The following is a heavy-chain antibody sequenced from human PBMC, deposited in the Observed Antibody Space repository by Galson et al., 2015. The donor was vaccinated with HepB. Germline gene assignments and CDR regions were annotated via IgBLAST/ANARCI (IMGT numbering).Heavy chain of an antibody. CDR1: GFIFSSYA. Sequence: SLRLSCAASGFIFSSYAMNWVRQVPGKGLEWVATISGRGDTTFYADSVKGRFTISRGNSENTLYLKMNSLRVEDTAVYSCARKFGYFDYWGQGALVTVSA. D-gene: IGHD3-16*01. CDR3: ARKFGYFDY. CDR2: ISGRGDTT. V-gene: IGHV3-23*01. J-gene: IGHJ4*02.